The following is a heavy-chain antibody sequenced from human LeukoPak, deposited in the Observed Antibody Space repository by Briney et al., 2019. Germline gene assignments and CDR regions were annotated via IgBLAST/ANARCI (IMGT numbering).Heavy chain of an antibody. CDR3: ARVRSGSYRSREADY. Sequence: ASVKVSCKASGYTFTSYGISWVRQAPGQGLEWMGWISAYNGNTNYAQKLQGRVTMTTDTSTSTAYMELRSLRSDDTAVYYCARVRSGSYRSREADYWGQGTLVTVSS. D-gene: IGHD1-26*01. V-gene: IGHV1-18*01. CDR1: GYTFTSYG. J-gene: IGHJ4*02. CDR2: ISAYNGNT.